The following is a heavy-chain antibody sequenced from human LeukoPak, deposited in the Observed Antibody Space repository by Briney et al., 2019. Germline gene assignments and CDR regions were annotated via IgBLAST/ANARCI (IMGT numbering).Heavy chain of an antibody. D-gene: IGHD3-3*01. V-gene: IGHV3-23*01. CDR3: AKGRITIFGVATDYMDV. Sequence: GGSLRLSCAASGFTVSSNYMSWVRQAPGKGLEWVSAISGSGGSTYYADSVKGRFTISRDNSKNTLYLQMNSLGAEDTAVYYCAKGRITIFGVATDYMDVWGKGTTVTVSS. CDR1: GFTVSSNY. CDR2: ISGSGGST. J-gene: IGHJ6*03.